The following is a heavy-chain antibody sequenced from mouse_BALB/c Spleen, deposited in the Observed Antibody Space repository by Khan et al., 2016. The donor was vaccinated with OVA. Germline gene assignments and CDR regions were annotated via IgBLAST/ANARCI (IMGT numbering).Heavy chain of an antibody. CDR2: IWGGGGT. CDR3: ARAYYRSDGYYAMDY. Sequence: VELVESGPGLVAPSQSLSITCTVSGFSLSIYNIHWVRQPPGKGLEWLGMIWGGGGTDYNSTLKSRLSISKDNSKSQVFLKMNSLQTDDTAMYYCARAYYRSDGYYAMDYWGQGTSVTVSS. CDR1: GFSLSIYN. J-gene: IGHJ4*01. D-gene: IGHD2-14*01. V-gene: IGHV2-6-4*01.